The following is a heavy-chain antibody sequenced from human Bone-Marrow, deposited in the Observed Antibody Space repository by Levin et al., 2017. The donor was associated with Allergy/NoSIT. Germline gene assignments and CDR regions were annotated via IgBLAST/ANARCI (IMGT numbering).Heavy chain of an antibody. CDR2: INHSGST. Sequence: RSQTLSLTCAVYGGSFSGYYWSWIRQPPGKGLEWIGEINHSGSTNYNPSLKSRVTISVDTSKNQFSLKLSSVTAADTAVYYCARGAWARNVDIVATTDILPSYYFDYWGQGTLVTVSS. V-gene: IGHV4-34*01. CDR3: ARGAWARNVDIVATTDILPSYYFDY. D-gene: IGHD5-12*01. J-gene: IGHJ4*02. CDR1: GGSFSGYY.